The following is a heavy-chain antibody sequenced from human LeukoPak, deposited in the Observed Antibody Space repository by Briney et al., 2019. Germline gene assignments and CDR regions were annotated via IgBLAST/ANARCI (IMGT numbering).Heavy chain of an antibody. Sequence: PGGSLRLSCAASGFPFNTYAMSWVRQAPGKGLEYISVIRPTGTNTYYASSVKGRFTISRDDSRTTVYLQMSGLRAEDTAIYYCAKLAFYETSAPLRDISFWGQGTLVTVSS. CDR3: AKLAFYETSAPLRDISF. V-gene: IGHV3-23*01. CDR2: IRPTGTNT. D-gene: IGHD3-3*02. J-gene: IGHJ4*02. CDR1: GFPFNTYA.